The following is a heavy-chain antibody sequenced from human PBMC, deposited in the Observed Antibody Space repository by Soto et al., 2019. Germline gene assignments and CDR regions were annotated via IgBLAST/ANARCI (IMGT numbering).Heavy chain of an antibody. D-gene: IGHD6-6*01. V-gene: IGHV3-21*01. CDR1: GLTFSSYS. CDR3: AREEPRSSSVDY. CDR2: ISSSSSYI. J-gene: IGHJ4*02. Sequence: GGSLRLSCAASGLTFSSYSMNWVRQAPGKGLEWVSSISSSSSYIYYADSVKGRFTISRDNAKDSLYLQMNSLRAEDTAVYYCAREEPRSSSVDYWGQGTLVTVSS.